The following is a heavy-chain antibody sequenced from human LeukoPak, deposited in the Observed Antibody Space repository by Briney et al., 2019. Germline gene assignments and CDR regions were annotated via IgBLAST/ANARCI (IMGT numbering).Heavy chain of an antibody. CDR3: AGGTWFDY. V-gene: IGHV4-61*01. Sequence: SETLSLTCTVSGGSISSSSYYWSWIRQPPGEGLEWIGYIYYSGSTNYNPSLKSRVTISVDTSKNQFSLKLSSVTAADTAVYYCAGGTWFDYWGQGTLVTVSS. CDR1: GGSISSSSYY. CDR2: IYYSGST. J-gene: IGHJ4*02.